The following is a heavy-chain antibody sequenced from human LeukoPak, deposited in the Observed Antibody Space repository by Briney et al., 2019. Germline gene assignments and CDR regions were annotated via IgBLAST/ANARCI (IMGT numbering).Heavy chain of an antibody. CDR1: GGSLSSYY. J-gene: IGHJ6*03. V-gene: IGHV4-59*12. Sequence: SETLSLTCTVSGGSLSSYYWSWIRQPPGKGLEWIGYIYYSGSTNYNPSLKSRVTISIETSKNQFSLKLGSVTAADTAVYYCARGKPPITIFGVVITRYYYYMDVWGKGTTVTVSS. CDR3: ARGKPPITIFGVVITRYYYYMDV. CDR2: IYYSGST. D-gene: IGHD3-3*01.